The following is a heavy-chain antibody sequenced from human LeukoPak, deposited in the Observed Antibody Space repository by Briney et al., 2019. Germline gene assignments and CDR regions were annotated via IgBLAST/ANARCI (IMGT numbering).Heavy chain of an antibody. D-gene: IGHD6-13*01. CDR3: AKYSSSWYRVRYYYMDV. CDR2: INSDGSST. Sequence: PGGSLRLSCAASGFTFSSYWMHWVRQAPGKGLVWVSRINSDGSSTSYADSVKGRFTISRDNAKNSLYLQMNSLRAEDTAVYYCAKYSSSWYRVRYYYMDVWGKGTTVTISS. V-gene: IGHV3-74*01. J-gene: IGHJ6*03. CDR1: GFTFSSYW.